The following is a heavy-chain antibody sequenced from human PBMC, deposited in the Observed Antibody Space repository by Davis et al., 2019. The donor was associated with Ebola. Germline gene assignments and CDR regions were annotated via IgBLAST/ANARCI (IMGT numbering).Heavy chain of an antibody. CDR3: ARVNAVTGYSRFDP. D-gene: IGHD3-9*01. Sequence: GGSLRLSCAASGFPLDDYAMSWVRQAPGKGLEWVPGINWIGGSTGYADSVKGRFTVSRDNARNSLHLDMNSLRADDTALYHCARVNAVTGYSRFDPWGPGTLVTVSS. CDR1: GFPLDDYA. CDR2: INWIGGST. J-gene: IGHJ5*02. V-gene: IGHV3-20*01.